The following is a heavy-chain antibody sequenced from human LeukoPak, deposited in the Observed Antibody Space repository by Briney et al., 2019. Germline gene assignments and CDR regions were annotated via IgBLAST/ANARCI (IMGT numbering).Heavy chain of an antibody. Sequence: ASVKVSCKASGYTFTGYYMHWVRQAPGQGLEWMGWINPNSGGTNYAQKFQGRVTMTRDTSVSTAYMELSRLRSDDTAVYYCARDPTMRDYFDYWGQGTLVTVSS. CDR2: INPNSGGT. D-gene: IGHD3-22*01. J-gene: IGHJ4*02. CDR3: ARDPTMRDYFDY. CDR1: GYTFTGYY. V-gene: IGHV1-2*02.